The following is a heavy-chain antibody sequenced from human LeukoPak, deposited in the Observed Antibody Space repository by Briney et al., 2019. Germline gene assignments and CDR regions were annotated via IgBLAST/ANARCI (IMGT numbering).Heavy chain of an antibody. CDR2: IYTSAIT. Sequence: SETLSLTCTVSVGSTSRYYCSWIRQPPGKRLEWIGFIYTSAITNYNPSLKSRVTISVDTSRSQFSLKLSSVTAADTAVYYCARHGVAAPFYYMDVWGKGTTVTVSS. J-gene: IGHJ6*03. D-gene: IGHD6-25*01. CDR3: ARHGVAAPFYYMDV. CDR1: VGSTSRYY. V-gene: IGHV4-4*09.